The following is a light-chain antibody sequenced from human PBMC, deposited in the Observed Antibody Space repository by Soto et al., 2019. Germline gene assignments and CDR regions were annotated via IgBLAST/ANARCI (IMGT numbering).Light chain of an antibody. CDR2: EVS. V-gene: IGLV2-14*01. J-gene: IGLJ1*01. CDR3: SSCTSSNTLV. CDR1: RSDIGGYDY. Sequence: QSALTQPASVSGSPGQSITISCTGTRSDIGGYDYVSWYQQHPGKAPNLIIFEVSERPSGISNRFSGSKSGNTASLTISGLQPDDEADYYCSSCTSSNTLVFGTGTKVTV.